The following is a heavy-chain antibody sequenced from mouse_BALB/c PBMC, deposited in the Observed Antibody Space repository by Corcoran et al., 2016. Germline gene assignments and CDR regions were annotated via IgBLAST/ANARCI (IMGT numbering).Heavy chain of an antibody. CDR3: ARRDSSGSLYAMDY. V-gene: IGHV8-12*01. D-gene: IGHD3-1*01. J-gene: IGHJ4*01. CDR1: GFSLNTSGMG. Sequence: QVTLKESGPGILQPSQTLSLTCSFSGFSLNTSGMGVSWIRQPSGKGLEWLAHIYWDDDKRYNPSLKSRLTISKDTSSNQVFLKITSVDTADTATYYCARRDSSGSLYAMDYWGQGTSVTVSS. CDR2: IYWDDDK.